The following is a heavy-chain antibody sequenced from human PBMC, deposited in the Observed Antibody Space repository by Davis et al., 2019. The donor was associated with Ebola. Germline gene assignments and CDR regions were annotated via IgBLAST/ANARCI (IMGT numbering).Heavy chain of an antibody. CDR2: IIPVFGIP. CDR3: ARDRYSDGRGHFFEQSH. J-gene: IGHJ4*02. V-gene: IGHV1-69*13. CDR1: GGTFSRYA. Sequence: SSVPVSCKASGGTFSRYAIRWVRPAPGPGLDWMGGIIPVFGIPKYAQKFQGRVTITADESTSTAFMELSSLRSEDTAVYYCARDRYSDGRGHFFEQSHWGQGTLVTVSS. D-gene: IGHD3-22*01.